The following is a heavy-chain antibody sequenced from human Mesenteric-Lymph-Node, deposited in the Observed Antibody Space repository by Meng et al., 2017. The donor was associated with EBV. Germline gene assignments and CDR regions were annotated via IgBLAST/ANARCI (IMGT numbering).Heavy chain of an antibody. D-gene: IGHD3-10*01. CDR3: ARENPARGNWFDP. CDR2: VYYSGST. Sequence: QVQLQEAGPGLVKPSETLSLTCTVSGGSVSSTSYYWSWIRQPPGKRLEWIGYVYYSGSTNYNPSLKGRVTISVDTSKNQFSLNLYSVTAADTAVYYCARENPARGNWFDPWGQGALVTVSS. J-gene: IGHJ5*02. CDR1: GGSVSSTSYY. V-gene: IGHV4-61*01.